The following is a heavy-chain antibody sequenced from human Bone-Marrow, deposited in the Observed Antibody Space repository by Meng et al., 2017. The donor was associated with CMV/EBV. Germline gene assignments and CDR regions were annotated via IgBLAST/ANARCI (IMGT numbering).Heavy chain of an antibody. J-gene: IGHJ4*02. CDR3: ARISSSSRPNFEY. CDR2: IYYSGST. D-gene: IGHD6-6*01. V-gene: IGHV4-61*01. Sequence: SETLSLTCTVSGGSVSSGSYYWSWIRQPPGKGLEWIGYIYYSGSTNYNPSLKSRVTISVDTSKNQFSLKLSSVTAADTALYYCARISSSSRPNFEYWGQGTLVTVSS. CDR1: GGSVSSGSYY.